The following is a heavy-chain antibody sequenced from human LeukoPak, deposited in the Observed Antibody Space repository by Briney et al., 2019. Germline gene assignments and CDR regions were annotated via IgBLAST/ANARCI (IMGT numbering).Heavy chain of an antibody. Sequence: GGSLSLSCAVSGYTINNYWMSWVRQPPGKGLEWVANIKQDGSEEEYVESVKGRFTISRDNAKNSLYLQRNSLRAEDTAVYYCARGVAWFDPWGQGTLVTVSS. CDR2: IKQDGSEE. V-gene: IGHV3-7*04. CDR1: GYTINNYW. J-gene: IGHJ5*02. CDR3: ARGVAWFDP. D-gene: IGHD2-15*01.